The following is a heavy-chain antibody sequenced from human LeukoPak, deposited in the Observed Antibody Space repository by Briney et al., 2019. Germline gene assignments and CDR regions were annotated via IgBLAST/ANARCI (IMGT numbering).Heavy chain of an antibody. V-gene: IGHV3-74*01. Sequence: GGSLRLSCAASGLTFRSHWMHWVRQAPGKGLVWVSRINSDGSSTSYADSVKGRFTISRDNAKNTLYLQMNSLRAEDTAVYYCARFPGASNDYWGQGTLVTVSS. J-gene: IGHJ4*02. CDR2: INSDGSST. CDR1: GLTFRSHW. D-gene: IGHD3-10*01. CDR3: ARFPGASNDY.